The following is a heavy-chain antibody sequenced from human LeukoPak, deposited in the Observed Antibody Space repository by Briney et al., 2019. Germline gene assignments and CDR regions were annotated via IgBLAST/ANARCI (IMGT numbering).Heavy chain of an antibody. Sequence: GASVKVSCKASGYTFTGYYMHWVRQAPGQGLEWMGWINPNSGGTNYAQKFQGRVTMTRDTSISTAYMELSRLRSDDTAVYYCARELRMITFGGVIDYWGQGTLVTVSS. CDR1: GYTFTGYY. CDR2: INPNSGGT. J-gene: IGHJ4*02. V-gene: IGHV1-2*02. CDR3: ARELRMITFGGVIDY. D-gene: IGHD3-16*01.